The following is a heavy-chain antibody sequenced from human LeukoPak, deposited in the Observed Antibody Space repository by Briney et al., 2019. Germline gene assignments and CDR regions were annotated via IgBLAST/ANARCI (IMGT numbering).Heavy chain of an antibody. CDR1: GYTFTSYA. V-gene: IGHV1-3*01. J-gene: IGHJ4*02. CDR2: INAGNGNT. Sequence: ASVKVSCKASGYTFTSYAIHWVRQAPGQRLEWMGWINAGNGNTKYSQKFQGRVTITRDTSASTAYMELSSLRSEDTAVYYCARDKDYGDPHFDYWAREPWSPSPQ. D-gene: IGHD4-17*01. CDR3: ARDKDYGDPHFDY.